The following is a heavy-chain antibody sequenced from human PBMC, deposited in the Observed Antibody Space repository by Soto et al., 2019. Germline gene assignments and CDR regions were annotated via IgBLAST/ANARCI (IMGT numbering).Heavy chain of an antibody. V-gene: IGHV3-73*01. CDR2: IRSQRHNFAT. Sequence: GGSLRLSCAASGLTFSAAGMHWVRQASGKGLEWVGRIRSQRHNFATVYGESMKGRVTISRDDSKNTTYLEMNSLKIDDTAVYYCSAGTDFDYWGQGTVVTVSS. D-gene: IGHD6-19*01. CDR1: GLTFSAAG. CDR3: SAGTDFDY. J-gene: IGHJ4*02.